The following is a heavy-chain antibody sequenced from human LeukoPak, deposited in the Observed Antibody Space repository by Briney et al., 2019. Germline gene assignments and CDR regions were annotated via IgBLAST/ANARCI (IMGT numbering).Heavy chain of an antibody. CDR3: ASEDGYNFGGY. J-gene: IGHJ4*02. CDR2: IYYSGST. D-gene: IGHD5-24*01. V-gene: IGHV4-39*01. Sequence: SETLSLTCTVSGASLSVSGRNWGWVRQPPGKGLEWIASIYYSGSTYYNPSLKSRVTISVDTSKNQFSLKLSSVTAADTAVYYCASEDGYNFGGYWGQGTLVTVSS. CDR1: GASLSVSGRN.